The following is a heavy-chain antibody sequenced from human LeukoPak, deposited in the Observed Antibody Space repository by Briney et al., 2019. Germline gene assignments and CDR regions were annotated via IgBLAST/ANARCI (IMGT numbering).Heavy chain of an antibody. CDR1: EFTISRYW. D-gene: IGHD1/OR15-1a*01. J-gene: IGHJ3*02. V-gene: IGHV3-74*01. CDR2: IDNDGSIT. CDR3: ARGWNTTPRSGFDI. Sequence: GGSLRLSCAASEFTISRYWMHWVRQAPGKGLMWVSNIDNDGSITTYADSVKGRFTISRDNVKNTLFLQMNSLGAEDTALYYCARGWNTTPRSGFDIWGLGTMVTASS.